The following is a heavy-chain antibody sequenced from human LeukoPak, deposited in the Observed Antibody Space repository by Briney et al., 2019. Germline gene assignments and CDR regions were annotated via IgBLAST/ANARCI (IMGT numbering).Heavy chain of an antibody. CDR3: ARKPLYSSGWGKRRGGSGYDYMDV. D-gene: IGHD6-19*01. V-gene: IGHV4-59*12. CDR1: GGSIRGYY. Sequence: PSETLSLTCNVSGGSIRGYYWSWIRQPPGKGLEWIGYIYHTGSTSYSPSLKSRVTISADTSQNQFSLKLSSVTAADTAVYYCARKPLYSSGWGKRRGGSGYDYMDVWGKGTTVTISS. J-gene: IGHJ6*03. CDR2: IYHTGST.